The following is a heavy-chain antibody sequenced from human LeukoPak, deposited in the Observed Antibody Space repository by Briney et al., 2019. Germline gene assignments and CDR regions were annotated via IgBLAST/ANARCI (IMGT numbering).Heavy chain of an antibody. Sequence: SVKVSCKASGGTFSSYAISWVRQAPGQGLEWMGGIIPIFGTANYAQKFQGRVTITADESTSTAYMGLSSLRSEDTAVYYCARRNGEWELNYYFDYWGQGTLVTVSS. CDR3: ARRNGEWELNYYFDY. CDR1: GGTFSSYA. V-gene: IGHV1-69*13. J-gene: IGHJ4*02. CDR2: IIPIFGTA. D-gene: IGHD1-26*01.